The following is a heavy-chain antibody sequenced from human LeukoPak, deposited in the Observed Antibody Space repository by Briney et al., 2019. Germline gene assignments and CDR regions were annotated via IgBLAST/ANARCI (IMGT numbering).Heavy chain of an antibody. D-gene: IGHD5-18*01. CDR1: GGSLSGYY. CDR3: AEVHTGFDY. V-gene: IGHV4-34*01. J-gene: IGHJ4*02. Sequence: PSETPSLTCAVYGGSLSGYYWSWVRQPPGKGLEWIGEINHSGSTNYNPSLKSRLTISVDTSKNQFSLKLSSVTAADTAVYYCAEVHTGFDYWGQGTLVTVSS. CDR2: INHSGST.